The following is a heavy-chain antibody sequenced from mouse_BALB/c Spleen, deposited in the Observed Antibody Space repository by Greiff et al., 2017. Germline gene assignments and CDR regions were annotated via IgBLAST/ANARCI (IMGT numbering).Heavy chain of an antibody. CDR3: ARADGYYGYFDV. V-gene: IGHV2-6-7*01. CDR1: GFSLTGYG. Sequence: QVQLKESGPGLVAPSQSLSITCTVSGFSLTGYGVNWVRQPPGKGLEWLGMIWGDGSTDYNSALKSRLSISKDNSKSQVSLKMNSLQTDDTARYYCARADGYYGYFDVWGAGTTVTVSS. J-gene: IGHJ1*01. D-gene: IGHD2-3*01. CDR2: IWGDGST.